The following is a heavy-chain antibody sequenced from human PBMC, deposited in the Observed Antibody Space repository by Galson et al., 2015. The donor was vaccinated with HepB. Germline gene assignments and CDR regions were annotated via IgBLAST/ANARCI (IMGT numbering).Heavy chain of an antibody. CDR3: ARERGIVVVTTGAFDI. CDR2: ISSSSSYT. CDR1: GFTFSDYY. V-gene: IGHV3-11*05. D-gene: IGHD3-22*01. Sequence: SLRLSCADSGFTFSDYYMSWIRQAPGKGLEWVSYISSSSSYTNYADSAKGRFTISRDNAKNSLYVQMNSLRAEDTAVYYCARERGIVVVTTGAFDIWGQGTMVTVSS. J-gene: IGHJ3*02.